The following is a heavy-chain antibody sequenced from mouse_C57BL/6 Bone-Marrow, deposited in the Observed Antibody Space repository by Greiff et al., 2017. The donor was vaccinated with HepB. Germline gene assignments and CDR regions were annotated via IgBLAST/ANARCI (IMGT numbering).Heavy chain of an antibody. V-gene: IGHV1-63*01. CDR2: IYPGGGYT. D-gene: IGHD2-1*01. Sequence: QVQLKQSGAELVRPGTSVKMSCKASGYTFTNYWIGWAKQRPGHGLEWIGDIYPGGGYTNYNEKFKGKATLTADKSSSTAYMQFSSLTSEDSAIYYCARHYGNYVGYYFDYWGQGTTLTVSS. CDR3: ARHYGNYVGYYFDY. J-gene: IGHJ2*01. CDR1: GYTFTNYW.